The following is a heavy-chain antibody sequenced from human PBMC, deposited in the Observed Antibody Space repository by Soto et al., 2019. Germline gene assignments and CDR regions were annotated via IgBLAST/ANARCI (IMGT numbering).Heavy chain of an antibody. V-gene: IGHV1-69*01. CDR1: GGTFSRFA. J-gene: IGHJ4*02. Sequence: QVQLVQSGAEVKKPGSSVKVSCKASGGTFSRFAISWVRQAPGQGLEWMGGIIPVFGTVNYAHKFQGRVTITADESTTTAHMELTSLRSDDTAVYYCARDWGLRLGELSFFDYWGQGTLVTVSS. D-gene: IGHD3-16*02. CDR3: ARDWGLRLGELSFFDY. CDR2: IIPVFGTV.